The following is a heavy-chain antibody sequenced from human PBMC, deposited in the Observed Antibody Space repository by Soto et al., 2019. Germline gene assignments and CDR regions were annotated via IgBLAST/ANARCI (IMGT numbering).Heavy chain of an antibody. CDR3: ARDMNY. V-gene: IGHV3-48*02. Sequence: GGSLRLSCAASGFTFSSYGINWVRQAPGKGLEWVSYISATGSTIRYADSVKGRFTISRDNANNSLYLQMNTLRDEGTAVYYCARDMNYWGQGTLVTVSS. CDR1: GFTFSSYG. J-gene: IGHJ4*02. CDR2: ISATGSTI. D-gene: IGHD3-16*01.